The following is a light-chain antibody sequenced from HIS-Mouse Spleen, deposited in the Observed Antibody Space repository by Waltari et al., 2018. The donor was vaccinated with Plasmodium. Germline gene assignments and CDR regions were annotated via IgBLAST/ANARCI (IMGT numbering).Light chain of an antibody. CDR3: QQYNNWPFT. CDR1: QSVSSY. J-gene: IGKJ3*01. Sequence: ELVMTQSPATLSVSPGERATHSCRASQSVSSYFAWYQQKPGQAPRLLIYGASTRATGIPSRFSGSGSGTEFTLTISSLQSEDFAVYYCQQYNNWPFTFGHGTKVEIK. CDR2: GAS. V-gene: IGKV3-15*01.